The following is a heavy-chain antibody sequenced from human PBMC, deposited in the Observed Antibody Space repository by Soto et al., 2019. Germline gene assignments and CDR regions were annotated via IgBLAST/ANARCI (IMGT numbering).Heavy chain of an antibody. CDR3: ERRNSMVATFLQYWYFDL. J-gene: IGHJ2*01. CDR1: GGSFTSYY. Sequence: SETLSLTCAVYGGSFTSYYWSWIRQPPGKGLEWIGEINHRGSTNYCPSLKSRVTISVDTSKNQFSLRLNSLTAADTAVYYCERRNSMVATFLQYWYFDLWGRGTLVTVSS. V-gene: IGHV4-34*01. D-gene: IGHD5-12*01. CDR2: INHRGST.